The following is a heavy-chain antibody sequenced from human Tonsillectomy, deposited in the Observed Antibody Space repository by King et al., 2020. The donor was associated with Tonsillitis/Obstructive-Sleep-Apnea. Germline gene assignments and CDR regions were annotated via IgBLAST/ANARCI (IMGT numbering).Heavy chain of an antibody. V-gene: IGHV3-74*01. J-gene: IGHJ6*03. CDR2: INSDGSST. Sequence: VQLVESGGGLVQPGGSLRLSCAASGFTFSNYWMHWVRQAPGKGLVWVSRINSDGSSTSYADSVKGRFTISRDNAKNTLYLQMNSLRAEDTAVYYCATTVGGYSSRHRNYMDVWGKGTTVTVSS. D-gene: IGHD6-13*01. CDR1: GFTFSNYW. CDR3: ATTVGGYSSRHRNYMDV.